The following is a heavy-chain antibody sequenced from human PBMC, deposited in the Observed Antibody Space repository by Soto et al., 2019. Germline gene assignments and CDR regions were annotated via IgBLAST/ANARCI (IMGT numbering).Heavy chain of an antibody. CDR1: GGSIGGYY. J-gene: IGHJ4*02. V-gene: IGHV4-59*08. CDR3: ARPYCSGGSCYEIDY. CDR2: IYYSGST. D-gene: IGHD2-15*01. Sequence: SETLSLTCTVSGGSIGGYYGSWIRQPPGKGLEWIGYIYYSGSTNYNPSLKSRVTISVDTSKNQFSLKLSSVTAADTAVYYCARPYCSGGSCYEIDYWGQGTLVTVSS.